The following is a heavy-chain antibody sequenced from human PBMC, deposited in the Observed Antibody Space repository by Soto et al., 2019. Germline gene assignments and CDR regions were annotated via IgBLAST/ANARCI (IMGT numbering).Heavy chain of an antibody. J-gene: IGHJ6*02. D-gene: IGHD6-19*01. CDR1: GGSISSGGYY. CDR2: VYYSGST. Sequence: PAETLSLTCTVSGGSISSGGYYWSWLRQHPGKGLEWIGYVYYSGSTYDNPSLKSRVTISVDTSKNQFSLKLSSVTAAETAVYYCARSSGWPKSYYYYGMDVWGQGTTVTGSS. V-gene: IGHV4-31*03. CDR3: ARSSGWPKSYYYYGMDV.